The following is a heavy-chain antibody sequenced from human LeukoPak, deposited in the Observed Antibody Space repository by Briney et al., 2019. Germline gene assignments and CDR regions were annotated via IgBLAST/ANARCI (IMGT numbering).Heavy chain of an antibody. Sequence: PGRSLRLSCTASGFTFGDYAMSWVRQAPGKGLEWVGFIRSKAYGGTTEYAASVKGRFTISRDDSKSIACLQMNSLKTEDTAVYYCTRVPYSSGWPFDYWGQGTLVTVSS. CDR3: TRVPYSSGWPFDY. V-gene: IGHV3-49*04. CDR1: GFTFGDYA. J-gene: IGHJ4*02. CDR2: IRSKAYGGTT. D-gene: IGHD6-19*01.